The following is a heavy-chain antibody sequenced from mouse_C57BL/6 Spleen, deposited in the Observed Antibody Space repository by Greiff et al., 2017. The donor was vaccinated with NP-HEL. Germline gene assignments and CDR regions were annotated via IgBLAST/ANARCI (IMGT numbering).Heavy chain of an antibody. CDR3: ARRPSYYYGSSYEWDYFDY. CDR2: IYPRDGST. Sequence: QVQLQQSDAELVKPGASVKISCKVSGYTFTDYTIHWMKQRPEQGLEWIGYIYPRDGSTKYNEKFKGKATLTADKSSSTAYMQLNSLTSEDSAVYFCARRPSYYYGSSYEWDYFDYWGQGTTLTVSS. V-gene: IGHV1-78*01. D-gene: IGHD1-1*01. CDR1: GYTFTDYT. J-gene: IGHJ2*01.